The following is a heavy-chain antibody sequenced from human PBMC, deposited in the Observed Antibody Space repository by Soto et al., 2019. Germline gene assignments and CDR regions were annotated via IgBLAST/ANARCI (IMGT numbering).Heavy chain of an antibody. D-gene: IGHD2-15*01. V-gene: IGHV4-34*01. J-gene: IGHJ5*02. CDR3: AYLRGYCSGGSCLNWFDP. Sequence: SETLSLTCAVYGVSFSGYYWSWIRQPPGKGLEWIGEINHSGSTNYNPSLKSRVTISVDTSKNQFSLKLSSVTAADTAVYYCAYLRGYCSGGSCLNWFDPWGQGTLVTVSS. CDR2: INHSGST. CDR1: GVSFSGYY.